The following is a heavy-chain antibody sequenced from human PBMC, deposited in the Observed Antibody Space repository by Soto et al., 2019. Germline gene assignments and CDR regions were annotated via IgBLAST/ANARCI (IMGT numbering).Heavy chain of an antibody. D-gene: IGHD1-26*01. CDR3: ARDAEVGDTIDRIY. CDR1: GFTFSRYS. J-gene: IGHJ4*02. CDR2: ISSSGSAI. Sequence: PGGSLRLSCAASGFTFSRYSMNWVRQAPGKGLEWVSYISSSGSAIDYADSVRGRFTISRDNAKSSMYLQMNSLRDEDTAVYYCARDAEVGDTIDRIYWGRGTLVTVSS. V-gene: IGHV3-48*02.